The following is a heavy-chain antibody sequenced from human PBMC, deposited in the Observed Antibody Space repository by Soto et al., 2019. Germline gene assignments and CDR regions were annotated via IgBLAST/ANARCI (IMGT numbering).Heavy chain of an antibody. D-gene: IGHD4-4*01. V-gene: IGHV3-30-3*01. CDR1: GFTFSSYA. J-gene: IGHJ2*01. CDR3: ARPLWRDDYNWGYFDL. Sequence: QVQLVESGGGVVPPGRSLRLSCAASGFTFSSYALHWVRQVPGKGLEWVAVISYAGSNKYYADSVKGRFTISRDNSKNTLYLQMNSLRTEDTAVYYCARPLWRDDYNWGYFDLWGRGTLVTVSS. CDR2: ISYAGSNK.